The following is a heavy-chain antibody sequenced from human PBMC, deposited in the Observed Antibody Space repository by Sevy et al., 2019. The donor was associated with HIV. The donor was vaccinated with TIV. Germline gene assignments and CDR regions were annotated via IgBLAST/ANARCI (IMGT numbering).Heavy chain of an antibody. CDR2: TSYDGSHK. J-gene: IGHJ1*01. CDR1: GFTFSIYS. CDR3: ARGENNDEFFQY. D-gene: IGHD1-26*01. Sequence: GGSLRLSCAASGFTFSIYSMTWVRQAPGKGLEWVAVTSYDGSHKYYADSVKGRFTVSRDNSRNILSLEMSSLRRDDTAVYYCARGENNDEFFQYWGQGTLVTVSS. V-gene: IGHV3-30*04.